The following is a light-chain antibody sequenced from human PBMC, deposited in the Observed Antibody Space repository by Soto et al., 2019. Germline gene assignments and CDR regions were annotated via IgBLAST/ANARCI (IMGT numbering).Light chain of an antibody. CDR1: QSVSSSY. J-gene: IGKJ4*01. V-gene: IGKV3-20*01. CDR2: VAS. CDR3: QQYRSSPLT. Sequence: EIVLTQSPGTLSLSPGERATLSCRASQSVSSSYLAWYQQKPGQAPRLLIYVASSRATGIPDRFSGSGSGTDFTLTISRLEPEDFAVYYCQQYRSSPLTFGGGTKVEIK.